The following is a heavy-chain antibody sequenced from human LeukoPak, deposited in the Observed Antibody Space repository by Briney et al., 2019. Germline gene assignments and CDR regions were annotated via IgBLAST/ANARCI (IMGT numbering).Heavy chain of an antibody. CDR2: ISYDGSNK. V-gene: IGHV3-30*03. CDR1: RFTFSTYG. Sequence: GGSLRLSCAASRFTFSTYGMHWVRQAPGKGLEWVAVISYDGSNKYYADSVKGRFTISRDNSGNVISLQMDNLTTEDTATYYCAREKFDSWGQGALVTVSP. J-gene: IGHJ5*01. CDR3: AREKFDS.